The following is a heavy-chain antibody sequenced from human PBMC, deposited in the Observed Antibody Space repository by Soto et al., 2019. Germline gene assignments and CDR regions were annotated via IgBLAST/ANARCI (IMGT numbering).Heavy chain of an antibody. J-gene: IGHJ3*02. V-gene: IGHV4-34*01. CDR3: ASVERGTVTNVVDAFDI. CDR1: GGFVSSGSYY. D-gene: IGHD1-1*01. CDR2: MSHSGGT. Sequence: QVQLQQWGAGLLKPSETLSLTCAVYGGFVSSGSYYWSWIRQPPGKGLEWIGEMSHSGGTHFNPSLKSRVTISVDTSKNQFSLKMSSVTAADTALYYWASVERGTVTNVVDAFDIWGPGTMVTVSS.